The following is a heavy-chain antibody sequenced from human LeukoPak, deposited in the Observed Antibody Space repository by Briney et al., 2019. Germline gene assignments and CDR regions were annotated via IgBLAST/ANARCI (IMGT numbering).Heavy chain of an antibody. V-gene: IGHV5-51*01. J-gene: IGHJ4*02. CDR3: ARLHGSGSYYDYFDY. Sequence: GESLKISCKGSGYSFTTYWIGWVRQMPGKGLGWMGIIYPGDSDTRYSPSFQGQVTISADKSISTAYLQWSSLKASDAAMYYCARLHGSGSYYDYFDYWGQGTLVTVSS. CDR2: IYPGDSDT. CDR1: GYSFTTYW. D-gene: IGHD3-10*01.